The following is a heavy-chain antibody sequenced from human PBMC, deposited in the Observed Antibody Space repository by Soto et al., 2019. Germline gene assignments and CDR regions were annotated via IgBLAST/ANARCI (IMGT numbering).Heavy chain of an antibody. J-gene: IGHJ4*02. V-gene: IGHV3-23*01. CDR1: GFSFSSYA. CDR3: AKDNYYDTSGYDFDS. D-gene: IGHD3-22*01. CDR2: ISGTSGTT. Sequence: EVQLLDSGGGLIQPGGSLRLSCAASGFSFSSYAMAWVRQAPGKGLEWVSRISGTSGTTYYAAPVKGRITISIDYSKNILYLQMNRLGAEDTAVYYGAKDNYYDTSGYDFDSWGQGTLVTVSS.